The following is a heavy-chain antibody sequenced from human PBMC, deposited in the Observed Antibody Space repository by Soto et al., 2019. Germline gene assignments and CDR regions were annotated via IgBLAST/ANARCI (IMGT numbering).Heavy chain of an antibody. Sequence: QVQLQESGPGLVKPSQTLSLTCTVSGGSISSGGYYWSWIRQHPGKGLEWIGNIYYSGSTYYNPSLKSRVTISVDTSKNQFSLKLSSVTAADTAVYYCARGKDCSCGSCYSGNWFDPWGQGTLVTVSS. D-gene: IGHD2-15*01. J-gene: IGHJ5*02. CDR2: IYYSGST. CDR3: ARGKDCSCGSCYSGNWFDP. V-gene: IGHV4-31*03. CDR1: GGSISSGGYY.